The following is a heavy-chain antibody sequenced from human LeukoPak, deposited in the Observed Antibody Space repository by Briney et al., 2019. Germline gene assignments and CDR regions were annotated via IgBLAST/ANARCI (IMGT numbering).Heavy chain of an antibody. J-gene: IGHJ4*02. CDR2: ISSSGSYI. CDR1: GFTFSSYH. Sequence: GGSLRLSCEVSGFTFSSYHMNWVRQGPGKGLEWVASISSSGSYIYYADSMTGRCTISRDSAKNSLYLQMNSLRAEDTAMYYCARRATTERGHSYGLDYWGQGTLDTVSS. D-gene: IGHD5-18*01. CDR3: ARRATTERGHSYGLDY. V-gene: IGHV3-21*01.